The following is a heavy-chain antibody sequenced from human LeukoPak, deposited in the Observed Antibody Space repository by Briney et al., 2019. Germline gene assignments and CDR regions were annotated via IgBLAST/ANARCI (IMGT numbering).Heavy chain of an antibody. CDR3: ARGSVTTGPFGMDV. J-gene: IGHJ6*02. V-gene: IGHV1-18*01. CDR2: ISAYNGNT. Sequence: ASVKVSRKASGYIFSSYGISWVRQAPGQGLEWMGWISAYNGNTNYAQKLQGRVTMTLDTSTSTGYMELRSLRSDDTAVYYCARGSVTTGPFGMDVWGQGTTVTVSS. D-gene: IGHD5-18*01. CDR1: GYIFSSYG.